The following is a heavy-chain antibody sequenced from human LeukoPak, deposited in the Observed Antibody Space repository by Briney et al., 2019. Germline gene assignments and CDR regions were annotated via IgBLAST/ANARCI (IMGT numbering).Heavy chain of an antibody. J-gene: IGHJ4*02. D-gene: IGHD6-6*01. Sequence: PGGSLRLSCAASGFTFSSFDMSWVRQAPGEGLEWVSAISGGGDSTYYADSVKGRFTISRDNSKNTLYLQMNSLRAEDTAVYYCAKAGDSSSSPLFLDWGQGTLVTVSS. CDR3: AKAGDSSSSPLFLD. CDR2: ISGGGDST. V-gene: IGHV3-23*01. CDR1: GFTFSSFD.